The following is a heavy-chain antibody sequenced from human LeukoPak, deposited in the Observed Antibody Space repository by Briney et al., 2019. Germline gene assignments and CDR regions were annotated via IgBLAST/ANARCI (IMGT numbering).Heavy chain of an antibody. CDR2: ISAYNGNT. CDR1: GYTFTSYG. Sequence: ASVKVSCKASGYTFTSYGISWVRQAPGQGLEWVGWISAYNGNTNYAQKLQGRVTMTTDTSTSTAYMELRSLRSDDTAVYYCARDLSRSFDGSSWYNDAFDIWGQGTMVTVSS. D-gene: IGHD6-13*01. CDR3: ARDLSRSFDGSSWYNDAFDI. J-gene: IGHJ3*02. V-gene: IGHV1-18*01.